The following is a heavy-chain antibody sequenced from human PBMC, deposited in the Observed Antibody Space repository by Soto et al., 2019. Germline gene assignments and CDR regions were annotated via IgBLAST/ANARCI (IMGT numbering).Heavy chain of an antibody. V-gene: IGHV3-23*01. J-gene: IGHJ4*02. CDR2: ISGSGGST. CDR1: GFTFSSYA. D-gene: IGHD1-26*01. CDR3: ARRGSGSDYDY. Sequence: EVQLLESGGGLVQPGGSLRLSCAASGFTFSSYAMRWVRQAPVKGLEWVSAISGSGGSTYYADSVKGRFTISRDNSKNTLYLQMNSLRAEDTAVYYLARRGSGSDYDYWGQGTLVTVSS.